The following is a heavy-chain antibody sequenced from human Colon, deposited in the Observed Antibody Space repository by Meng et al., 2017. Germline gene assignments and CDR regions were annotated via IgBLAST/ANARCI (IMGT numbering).Heavy chain of an antibody. J-gene: IGHJ3*02. CDR2: MFYTGST. D-gene: IGHD1-26*01. V-gene: IGHV4-59*01. Sequence: SETLSLTCTVSNISISTYYWSWIRQPPGKGLEWIGYMFYTGSTNYNPSLKGRVTMSVDTSKNQFSLKLSSVTAADTAMYFCARDPVGTTSFDAFDIWGQGPMVTVSS. CDR1: NISISTYY. CDR3: ARDPVGTTSFDAFDI.